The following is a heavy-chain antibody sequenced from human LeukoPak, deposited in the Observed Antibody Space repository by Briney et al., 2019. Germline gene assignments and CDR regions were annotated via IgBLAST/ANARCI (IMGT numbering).Heavy chain of an antibody. CDR2: INPNSGGT. CDR3: ARGIGSGSYFFDY. D-gene: IGHD3-10*01. CDR1: GYTFTGYY. V-gene: IGHV1-2*02. Sequence: GASVKVSCKASGYTFTGYYMHWVRQAPGQGLEWMGWINPNSGGTNYAQKSQGRVTMTRDTSISTAYMELSRLRSDDTAVYYCARGIGSGSYFFDYWGQGTLVTVSS. J-gene: IGHJ4*02.